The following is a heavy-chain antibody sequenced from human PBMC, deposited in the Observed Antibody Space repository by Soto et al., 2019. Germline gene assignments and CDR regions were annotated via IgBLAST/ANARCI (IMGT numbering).Heavy chain of an antibody. CDR3: ARVLDCSGGSCLLDY. V-gene: IGHV1-18*01. J-gene: IGHJ4*02. CDR2: ISAYNGNT. CDR1: GYTFTSYG. Sequence: KVSCKASGYTFTSYGISWVRQAPGQGLEWMGWISAYNGNTNYAQKLQGRVTMTTDTSTSTAYMELRSLRSDDTAVYYCARVLDCSGGSCLLDYWGQGTLVTVSS. D-gene: IGHD2-15*01.